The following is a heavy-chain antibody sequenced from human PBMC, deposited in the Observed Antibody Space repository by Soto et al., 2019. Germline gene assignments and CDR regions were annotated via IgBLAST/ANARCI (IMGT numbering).Heavy chain of an antibody. J-gene: IGHJ4*02. CDR1: GGSISSYY. Sequence: SETLSLTCTVSGGSISSYYWSWIRQPPGKGLEWIGYIYYSGSTNYNPSLKSRVTISVDTSKNQFSLKLSSVTAADTAVYYCARDLRYSGYDGGFDYWGQGTLVTVS. V-gene: IGHV4-59*01. D-gene: IGHD5-12*01. CDR3: ARDLRYSGYDGGFDY. CDR2: IYYSGST.